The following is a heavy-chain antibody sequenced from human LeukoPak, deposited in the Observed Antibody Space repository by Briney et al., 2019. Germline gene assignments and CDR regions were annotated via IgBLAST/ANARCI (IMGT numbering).Heavy chain of an antibody. V-gene: IGHV3-30*03. J-gene: IGHJ4*02. CDR2: TSDDGSAK. CDR3: ARAPGGFHGDYSPIGY. D-gene: IGHD4-17*01. CDR1: GFTFSSYS. Sequence: GGSLRLSCAASGFTFSSYSMNWVRQAPGKGLQWLALTSDDGSAKYYADSVKGRFTISRDNSQNTLYLQMNSLRAEETAMYYCARAPGGFHGDYSPIGYWGQGTLVTVSS.